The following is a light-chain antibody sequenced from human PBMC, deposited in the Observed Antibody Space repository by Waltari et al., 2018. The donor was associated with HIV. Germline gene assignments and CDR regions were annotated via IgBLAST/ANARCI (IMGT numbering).Light chain of an antibody. J-gene: IGLJ3*02. V-gene: IGLV2-14*01. CDR2: RVT. CDR3: SSYTFTSTRV. Sequence: ALAQPAPMSGSPGQSVTLSCPWSHRDIRSFAFFPWYQQPPGKAPKLLIYRVTFRPSGVSSRFSASKSANTASLTISDLQTEDEAHYYCSSYTFTSTRVFGGGTLLTVL. CDR1: HRDIRSFAF.